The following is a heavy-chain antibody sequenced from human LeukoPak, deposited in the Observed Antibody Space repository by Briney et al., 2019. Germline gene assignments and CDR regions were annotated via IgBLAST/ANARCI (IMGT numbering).Heavy chain of an antibody. V-gene: IGHV1-2*02. J-gene: IGHJ5*02. Sequence: ASVKVSCKASGYTFISYGISWVRQAPGQGLEWMGWINPASGGTNNAQKFHGRVTMTTDTSISTLYMELNSLRSDDTAVYYCARVLFPSGPTHCFDPWGQGTLVTVSS. CDR2: INPASGGT. CDR3: ARVLFPSGPTHCFDP. CDR1: GYTFISYG. D-gene: IGHD2-21*01.